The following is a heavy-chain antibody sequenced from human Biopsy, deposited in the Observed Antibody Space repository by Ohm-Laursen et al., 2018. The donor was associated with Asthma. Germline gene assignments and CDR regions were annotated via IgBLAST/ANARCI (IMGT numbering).Heavy chain of an antibody. CDR1: GFTFGSYG. CDR3: ARDLRSDNWNPWGMDV. V-gene: IGHV3-30*03. CDR2: ISYDGTNK. Sequence: SLRLSCAASGFTFGSYGLHWVCQAPGKGLEWVAVISYDGTNKDYADSVKGRFTFSRDNSQNTLSLEMNSLRVEDTAVYYCARDLRSDNWNPWGMDVWGLGTTVTVAS. D-gene: IGHD1-20*01. J-gene: IGHJ6*02.